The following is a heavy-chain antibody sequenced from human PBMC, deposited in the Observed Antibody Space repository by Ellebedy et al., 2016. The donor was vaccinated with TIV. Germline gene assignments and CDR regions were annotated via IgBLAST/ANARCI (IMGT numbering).Heavy chain of an antibody. CDR1: GGSISSSSYY. CDR3: ARGRVNDSSATTTPSFDY. CDR2: IYYSGST. J-gene: IGHJ4*02. D-gene: IGHD3-22*01. Sequence: SETLSLTXTVSGGSISSSSYYWGWIRQPPGKGLEWIGSIYYSGSTYYNPSLKSRVTISVDTSKNQFSLKLSSVTAADTAVYYCARGRVNDSSATTTPSFDYWGQGTLVTVSS. V-gene: IGHV4-39*07.